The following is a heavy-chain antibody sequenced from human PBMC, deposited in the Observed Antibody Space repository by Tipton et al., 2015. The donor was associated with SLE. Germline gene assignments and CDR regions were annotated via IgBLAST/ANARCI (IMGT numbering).Heavy chain of an antibody. Sequence: SLRLSCAASGFTFSSHGMIWVRQAPGKGLEWVSYISSGGGTTIYYADSLKGRFTISRDNAKKSLYLQMNSLRAEDSAVYYCARHHYTWNFGFDSWGQGTLVTVSS. D-gene: IGHD1-7*01. J-gene: IGHJ5*01. CDR2: ISSGGGTTI. CDR1: GFTFSSHG. CDR3: ARHHYTWNFGFDS. V-gene: IGHV3-48*03.